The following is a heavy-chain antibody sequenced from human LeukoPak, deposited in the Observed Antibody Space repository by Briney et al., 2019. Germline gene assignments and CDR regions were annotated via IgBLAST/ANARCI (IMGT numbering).Heavy chain of an antibody. CDR1: GYTFTSFW. CDR2: IYPADSDT. D-gene: IGHD6-6*01. CDR3: ARRGWKQLHSGAAFDI. J-gene: IGHJ3*02. Sequence: ESLKISCQVSGYTFTSFWVGWLRQMPGKGLEWMGIIYPADSDTRYKPSFEGPVTISADKFISTAYLRWSSLKTSDTPMYYWARRGWKQLHSGAAFDISGQGTLVTVSS. V-gene: IGHV5-51*01.